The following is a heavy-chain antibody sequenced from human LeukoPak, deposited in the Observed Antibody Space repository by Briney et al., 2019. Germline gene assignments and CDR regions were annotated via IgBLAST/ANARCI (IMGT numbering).Heavy chain of an antibody. J-gene: IGHJ6*02. V-gene: IGHV3-23*01. CDR2: ISGSGGST. Sequence: GGSLRLSCAASGFTFSSYAMSWVRQAPGKGLEWVSAISGSGGSTYYADSVKGRFTISRDNSKNTLYLQMNSLRAEDTAVYYCASPPQGYYYGMDVWGRGTTVTVSS. CDR1: GFTFSSYA. CDR3: ASPPQGYYYGMDV.